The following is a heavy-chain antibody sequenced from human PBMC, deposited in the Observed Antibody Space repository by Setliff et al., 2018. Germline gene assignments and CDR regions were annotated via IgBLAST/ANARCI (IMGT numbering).Heavy chain of an antibody. D-gene: IGHD3-16*02. CDR3: ARVNPTMITFGGVIVIWFDP. Sequence: ASVKVSCKASGYTFTRYGISWVRLAPGQGLEWMGWISAYNGNTNYAQKLQGRVTMTTDTSTSTAYMELRSLRSDDTAVYYCARVNPTMITFGGVIVIWFDPWGQGTLVTVS. J-gene: IGHJ5*02. CDR1: GYTFTRYG. CDR2: ISAYNGNT. V-gene: IGHV1-18*01.